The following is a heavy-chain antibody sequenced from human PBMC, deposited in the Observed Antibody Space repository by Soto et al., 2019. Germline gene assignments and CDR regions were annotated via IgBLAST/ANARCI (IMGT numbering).Heavy chain of an antibody. J-gene: IGHJ6*02. CDR2: IWYDGTNT. CDR1: GFTFSTYG. Sequence: PGVSLRLSCEASGFTFSTYGMHWVRQAPGKGLQWVAVIWYDGTNTYYGDSVKGRFTISRDNSKNTLYLQMNNLRAEDTAVYYCARVEAPLIHSDHYYYGMDVWGQGTTVTVS. V-gene: IGHV3-33*01. D-gene: IGHD5-18*01. CDR3: ARVEAPLIHSDHYYYGMDV.